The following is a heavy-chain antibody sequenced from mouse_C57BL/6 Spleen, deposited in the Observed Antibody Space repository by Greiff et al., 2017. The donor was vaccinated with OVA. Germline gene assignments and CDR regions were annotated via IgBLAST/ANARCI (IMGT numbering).Heavy chain of an antibody. Sequence: QVQLKESGAELVRPGASVTLSCKASGYTFTDYEMHWVKQTPVHGLEWIGAIDPETGGTAYNQKFKGKAILTADKSSSTAYMELRSLTSEDSAVYYCTTYSNYYYYAMDYWGQGTSVTVSS. CDR2: IDPETGGT. D-gene: IGHD2-5*01. CDR3: TTYSNYYYYAMDY. CDR1: GYTFTDYE. J-gene: IGHJ4*01. V-gene: IGHV1-15*01.